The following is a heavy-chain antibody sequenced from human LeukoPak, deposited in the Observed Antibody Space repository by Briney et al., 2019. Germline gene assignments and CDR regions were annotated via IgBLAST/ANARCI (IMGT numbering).Heavy chain of an antibody. CDR3: SRESGGFCPFGY. V-gene: IGHV4-4*02. D-gene: IGHD1-26*01. CDR1: GGSISSTNW. J-gene: IGHJ4*02. CDR2: ISVTGIT. Sequence: SETLSLTCGVPGGSISSTNWCSWVRHPPGQGLEWIGEISVTGITNYTPSLNGRVTLSLDKSRNQLFLSLTSVTAADTAIYYRSRESGGFCPFGYWGQGTLVIVPP.